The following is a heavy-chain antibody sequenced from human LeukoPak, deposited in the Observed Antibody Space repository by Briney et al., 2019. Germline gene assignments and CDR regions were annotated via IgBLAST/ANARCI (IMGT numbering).Heavy chain of an antibody. CDR3: ARELERDAFDI. J-gene: IGHJ3*02. CDR2: MNPNSGNT. CDR1: GYSFTSYD. V-gene: IGHV1-8*03. Sequence: ASVKVSRKASGYSFTSYDINWVRQATGQGLEWMGWMNPNSGNTGYAQKFQGRVTITRNTSISTAYMELSSLRSEDTAVYYCARELERDAFDIWGQGTMVTVSS. D-gene: IGHD1-1*01.